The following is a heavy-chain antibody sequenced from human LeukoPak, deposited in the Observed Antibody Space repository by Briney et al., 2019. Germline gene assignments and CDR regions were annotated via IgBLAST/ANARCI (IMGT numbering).Heavy chain of an antibody. CDR3: AREGRYTHDAFDI. J-gene: IGHJ3*02. CDR1: GFTFEGHG. Sequence: GGSLRLSCAASGFTFEGHGMSWVRQVPGKGLEWVSSINWNGRSTTYADSVRGRFIISRDDAKNSQFLQMNSLRVEDTALYYCAREGRYTHDAFDIWGPGTVVIVS. V-gene: IGHV3-20*04. CDR2: INWNGRST. D-gene: IGHD5-24*01.